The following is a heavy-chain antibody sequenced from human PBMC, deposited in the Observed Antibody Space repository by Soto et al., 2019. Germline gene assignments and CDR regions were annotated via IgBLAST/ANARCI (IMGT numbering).Heavy chain of an antibody. J-gene: IGHJ6*02. Sequence: GGSLRLSCAASGFSFSSYAMHWARQAPGKGLEWVAVISYDGSNKYYADSVKGRFTISRDNSKNTLYLQMNSLRAEDTAVYYCARGTYYDMSGYYPGGMDVWGQGTTVT. V-gene: IGHV3-30-3*01. CDR3: ARGTYYDMSGYYPGGMDV. CDR2: ISYDGSNK. CDR1: GFSFSSYA. D-gene: IGHD3-22*01.